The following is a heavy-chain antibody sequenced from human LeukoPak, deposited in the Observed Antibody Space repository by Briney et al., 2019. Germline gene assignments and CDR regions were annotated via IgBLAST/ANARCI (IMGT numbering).Heavy chain of an antibody. D-gene: IGHD3-9*01. CDR3: AKAGYVDFDPTF. Sequence: GGTLRLSCAASGFSFSTCGMHWVRKAPGKGLEWVSAISGSGGSTYYADSVKGRFTISRDNSKNTLYLQMNSLRAEDTAVYYCAKAGYVDFDPTFWGQGTLVNVSS. V-gene: IGHV3-23*01. CDR2: ISGSGGST. J-gene: IGHJ4*02. CDR1: GFSFSTCG.